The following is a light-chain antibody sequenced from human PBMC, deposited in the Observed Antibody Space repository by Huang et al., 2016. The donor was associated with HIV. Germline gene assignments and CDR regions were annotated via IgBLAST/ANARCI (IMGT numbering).Light chain of an antibody. CDR2: KIS. CDR1: QSLAHSDGNTY. J-gene: IGKJ1*01. Sequence: DVVMTQSPLSLPVTPGQPASISCRSNQSLAHSDGNTYLNWFHLRPGQTARRLIYKISAQDSGVPDRFSGSGSGTNFTLKISRVEAEDIGIYYCMQGTHWPPGTFGQGTKVEI. V-gene: IGKV2-30*02. CDR3: MQGTHWPPGT.